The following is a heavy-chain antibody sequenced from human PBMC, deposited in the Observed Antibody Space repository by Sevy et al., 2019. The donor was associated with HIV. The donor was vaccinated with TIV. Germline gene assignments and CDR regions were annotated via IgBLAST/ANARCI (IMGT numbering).Heavy chain of an antibody. V-gene: IGHV1-46*01. CDR3: ARGYGDLDY. J-gene: IGHJ4*02. D-gene: IGHD2-15*01. CDR2: INPSGGST. Sequence: ASVKVSCKAPGYTFTGYYMHWVRQAPGQGLEWMGIINPSGGSTSYAQKFQGRVTMTRATSTRTVYMELTNLRSEDTAVYYCARGYGDLDYWGQGTLVTVSS. CDR1: GYTFTGYY.